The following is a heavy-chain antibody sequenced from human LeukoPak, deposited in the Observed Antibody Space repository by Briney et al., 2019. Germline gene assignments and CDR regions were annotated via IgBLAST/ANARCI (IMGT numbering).Heavy chain of an antibody. Sequence: SETLSLTCSVSGGSISSYYWSWIRQPPGKGLEWIGYIYYSGSTNYNPSLKSRVTISVDTSKNQFSLKLSSVTAADTAVYYCARHNYDFWSGYYPDKGAYYYYYGMDVWGQGTTVTVSS. CDR1: GGSISSYY. J-gene: IGHJ6*02. D-gene: IGHD3-3*01. CDR2: IYYSGST. CDR3: ARHNYDFWSGYYPDKGAYYYYYGMDV. V-gene: IGHV4-59*08.